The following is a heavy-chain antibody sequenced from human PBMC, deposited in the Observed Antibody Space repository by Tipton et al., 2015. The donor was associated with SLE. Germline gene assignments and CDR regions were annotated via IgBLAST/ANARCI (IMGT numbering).Heavy chain of an antibody. CDR3: ARGQGSIAARIYMDV. V-gene: IGHV4-39*07. J-gene: IGHJ6*03. CDR1: GGSISKSSHY. CDR2: VYFDGST. Sequence: TLSLTCTVSGGSISKSSHYWGWIRQPPGKGLEWIGYVYFDGSTNYNPSLKSRVTISVDTSKNQFSLKLSSVTAADTAVYYCARGQGSIAARIYMDVWGRGTTVTVSS. D-gene: IGHD6-6*01.